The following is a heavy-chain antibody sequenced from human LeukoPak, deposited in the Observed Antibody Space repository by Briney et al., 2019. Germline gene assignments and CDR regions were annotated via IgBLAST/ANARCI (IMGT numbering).Heavy chain of an antibody. D-gene: IGHD3-10*01. Sequence: SVKLSCKTSGGAFSTHTINWVRQAPGQGLEWMGRIIPVFDKTNYAQTFQGRVTITADKSTSTAYMELNSLKSEDTATYYCARGGQASTGAYFDYWGQGTLVTVSS. J-gene: IGHJ4*02. CDR3: ARGGQASTGAYFDY. CDR2: IIPVFDKT. V-gene: IGHV1-69*08. CDR1: GGAFSTHT.